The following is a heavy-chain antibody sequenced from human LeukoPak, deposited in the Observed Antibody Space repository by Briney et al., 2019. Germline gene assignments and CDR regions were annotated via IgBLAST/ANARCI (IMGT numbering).Heavy chain of an antibody. Sequence: GESLKISCKGSGYSFTSYWIGWVRQMPGKGLEWMGIIYPGDSDTRYSPSFQGQVTISADKSISTAYLQWSSLKASDTAMYYCARHLAGGDPHYYYYYMDVWGKGTTVTVSS. CDR1: GYSFTSYW. D-gene: IGHD3-16*01. CDR3: ARHLAGGDPHYYYYYMDV. CDR2: IYPGDSDT. J-gene: IGHJ6*03. V-gene: IGHV5-51*01.